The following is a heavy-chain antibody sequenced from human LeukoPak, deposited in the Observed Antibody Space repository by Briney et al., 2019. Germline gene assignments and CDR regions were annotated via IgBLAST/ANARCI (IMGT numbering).Heavy chain of an antibody. D-gene: IGHD2-2*01. V-gene: IGHV3-53*01. CDR3: ARDWGYCSSTSCHVFDY. CDR2: IYSDGGT. Sequence: PGGSLILSCAASGFTVSSNYMSWVRQAPGKGLEWVSVIYSDGGTYYADSVKGRFTISRDNSKNTLYLQMNSLRVEDTAVYYCARDWGYCSSTSCHVFDYWGQGTLVTVSS. CDR1: GFTVSSNY. J-gene: IGHJ4*02.